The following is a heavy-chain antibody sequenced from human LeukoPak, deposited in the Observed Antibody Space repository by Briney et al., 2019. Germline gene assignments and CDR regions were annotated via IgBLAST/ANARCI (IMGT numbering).Heavy chain of an antibody. V-gene: IGHV4-30-2*01. Sequence: SETLSLTCTVSGGSISSGGYYWSWIRQPPGKGLEWFGYIYHSGSTNYNPSLKSRVTISVDRSKNQFSLKLSSVTAADTAVYYCARHLNSAAGRYYYYYMDVWGKGTTVTVSS. CDR1: GGSISSGGYY. CDR3: ARHLNSAAGRYYYYYMDV. CDR2: IYHSGST. J-gene: IGHJ6*03. D-gene: IGHD6-13*01.